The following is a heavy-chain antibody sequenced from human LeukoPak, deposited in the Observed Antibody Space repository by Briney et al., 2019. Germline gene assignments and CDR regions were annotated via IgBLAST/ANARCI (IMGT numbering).Heavy chain of an antibody. V-gene: IGHV4-39*07. J-gene: IGHJ4*02. CDR1: GGSISSSSYY. D-gene: IGHD3-22*01. Sequence: PSETLSLTCTVSGGSISSSSYYWGWIRQPPGKGLEWIGSIYYSGSTYYNPSLKSRVTISVDTSKNQFSLKLSSVTAADTAVYYCASHYYDSSGQDYWGQGTLSPSPQ. CDR3: ASHYYDSSGQDY. CDR2: IYYSGST.